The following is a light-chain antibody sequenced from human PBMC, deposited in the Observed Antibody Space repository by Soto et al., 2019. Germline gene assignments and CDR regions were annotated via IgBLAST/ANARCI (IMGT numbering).Light chain of an antibody. CDR1: QSVSSN. CDR2: GAS. Sequence: VLTLSLATLSLSPGERATLSCRASQSVSSNLAWYQQKPGQAPRLLIYGASTRATGIPARFSGSGSGTEFTLTISSLQSEDFAVYYCQQYNNWPQTFGQGTKVDIK. CDR3: QQYNNWPQT. J-gene: IGKJ1*01. V-gene: IGKV3-15*01.